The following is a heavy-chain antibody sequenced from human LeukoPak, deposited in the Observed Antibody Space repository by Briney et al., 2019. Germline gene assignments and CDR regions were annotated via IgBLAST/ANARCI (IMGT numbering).Heavy chain of an antibody. J-gene: IGHJ5*02. V-gene: IGHV4-34*01. CDR2: INHSGGT. D-gene: IGHD3-22*01. CDR1: GGSFSGYY. CDR3: ARSGWDYYDSSGPRSWFDP. Sequence: PSESLSLTCAVYGGSFSGYYWSWIRQPPGKGLEWIGEINHSGGTNYNPSLKSRVTISVDTSKNQFSLKLSSVTAADTAVYYCARSGWDYYDSSGPRSWFDPWGQGTLVTVSS.